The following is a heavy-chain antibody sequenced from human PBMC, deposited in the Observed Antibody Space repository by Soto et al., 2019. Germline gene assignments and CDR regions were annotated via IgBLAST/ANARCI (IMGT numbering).Heavy chain of an antibody. CDR1: GFSLSTSGVG. V-gene: IGHV2-5*02. D-gene: IGHD2-8*01. CDR3: AHRGVVSGVYAPPGWFDP. Sequence: GSGPTLVNPTQTLTLTCTFSGFSLSTSGVGVGWIRQPPGKALEWLALIYWDDDKRYSPSLKSRLTITKDTSKNQVVLTMTNMDPVDTATHYCAHRGVVSGVYAPPGWFDPWGQGTLVTVSS. CDR2: IYWDDDK. J-gene: IGHJ5*02.